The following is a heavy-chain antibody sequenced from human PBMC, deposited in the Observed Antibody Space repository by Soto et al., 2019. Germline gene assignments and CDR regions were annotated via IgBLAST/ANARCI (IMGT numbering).Heavy chain of an antibody. D-gene: IGHD3-22*01. CDR1: GYTFTSYG. V-gene: IGHV1-18*01. J-gene: IGHJ3*02. Sequence: QVQLVQSGAEVKKPGASVKVSCKASGYTFTSYGISWVRQAPGQGLEWMGWVSAYNGNTNYVQKYQGKVTMTTDTSTSTAYMELRSLKYDVTAVFYSARVKGEYSYGGRGYARGDAFDIWGQGTMVTVSS. CDR2: VSAYNGNT. CDR3: ARVKGEYSYGGRGYARGDAFDI.